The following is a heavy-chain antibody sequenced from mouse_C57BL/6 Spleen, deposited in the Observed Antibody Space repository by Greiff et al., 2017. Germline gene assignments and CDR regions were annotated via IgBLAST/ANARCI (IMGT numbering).Heavy chain of an antibody. CDR1: GFTFSSYG. CDR2: ISSGGSYT. D-gene: IGHD1-1*01. CDR3: ANHYGTSYYFDY. V-gene: IGHV5-6*01. J-gene: IGHJ2*01. Sequence: EVKLVESGGDLVKPGGSLKLSCAASGFTFSSYGMSWVRQTPDKRLEWVATISSGGSYTYYPDSVKGRFTISRDNAKNTLYLQMSSLKSEDTAMXYCANHYGTSYYFDYWGKGTTLTVSS.